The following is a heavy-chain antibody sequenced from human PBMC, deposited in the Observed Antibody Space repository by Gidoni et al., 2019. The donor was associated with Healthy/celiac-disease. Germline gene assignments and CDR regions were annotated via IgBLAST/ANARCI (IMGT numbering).Heavy chain of an antibody. CDR1: GFSLSTARMG. CDR3: ARIHRPYYDILTGYYTNWFDP. CDR2: IFSNDEK. Sequence: QVTLKESGPVLVKPTETLTLTCTVSGFSLSTARMGVSWIRQPPGKALEWLAHIFSNDEKSYSTSLKSRLTISKDTSKSQVVLTMTNMDPVDTATYYCARIHRPYYDILTGYYTNWFDPWGQGTLVTVSS. J-gene: IGHJ5*02. V-gene: IGHV2-26*01. D-gene: IGHD3-9*01.